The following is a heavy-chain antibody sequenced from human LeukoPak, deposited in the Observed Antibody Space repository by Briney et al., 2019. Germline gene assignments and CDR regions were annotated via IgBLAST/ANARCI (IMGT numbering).Heavy chain of an antibody. CDR2: IYYSGST. J-gene: IGHJ4*02. Sequence: SETLSLTCTVSGGSISSGGYSWSWIRQHPGKGLEWIGYIYYSGSTCYNPSLKSRVTISVDTSKNQFSLKLSSVTAADTAVYYCARSRDWCSGGSCLIDYWGQGTLVTVSS. CDR3: ARSRDWCSGGSCLIDY. D-gene: IGHD2-15*01. CDR1: GGSISSGGYS. V-gene: IGHV4-31*03.